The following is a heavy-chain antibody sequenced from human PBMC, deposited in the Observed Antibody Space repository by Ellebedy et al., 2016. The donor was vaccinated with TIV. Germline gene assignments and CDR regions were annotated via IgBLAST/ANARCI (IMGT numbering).Heavy chain of an antibody. CDR1: GFTFSSFP. V-gene: IGHV3-23*01. Sequence: PGGSLRLSCAASGFTFSSFPMRWVRQAPGKGLEWVSSIARGGENTYSAESVKGRFTTSRDNSRNTLYLQMNRLRAEDTATYYCARVFAYSGTKYSDLWGQGTLVTVSS. CDR3: ARVFAYSGTKYSDL. D-gene: IGHD1-26*01. J-gene: IGHJ4*02. CDR2: IARGGENT.